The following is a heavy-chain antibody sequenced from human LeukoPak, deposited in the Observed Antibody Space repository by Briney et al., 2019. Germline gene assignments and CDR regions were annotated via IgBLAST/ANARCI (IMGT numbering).Heavy chain of an antibody. J-gene: IGHJ4*02. Sequence: GGSLRLSCAASGFTFSRYAMHWVRQAPGKGLEWVAVISYDGSNEYYADSVKGRFTISRHSSENTLYLQMNSLRVEDTAVYYCARVGYYSSGPFSYFDYWGQGTLVTVSS. V-gene: IGHV3-30-3*01. D-gene: IGHD3-10*01. CDR2: ISYDGSNE. CDR1: GFTFSRYA. CDR3: ARVGYYSSGPFSYFDY.